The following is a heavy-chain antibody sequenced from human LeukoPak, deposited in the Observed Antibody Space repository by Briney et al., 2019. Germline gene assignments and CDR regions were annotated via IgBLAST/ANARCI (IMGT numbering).Heavy chain of an antibody. CDR2: INPSSGGT. D-gene: IGHD2-2*01. CDR1: GYTFTGYY. Sequence: ASVKVSCKASGYTFTGYYMHWVRQAPGQGLEWMGWINPSSGGTNYAQKFQGRVTVTRDTSISTAYMELSNLRSDDTAVYYCARGKYHLLWGDYWGQGTLVTVSS. CDR3: ARGKYHLLWGDY. J-gene: IGHJ4*02. V-gene: IGHV1-2*02.